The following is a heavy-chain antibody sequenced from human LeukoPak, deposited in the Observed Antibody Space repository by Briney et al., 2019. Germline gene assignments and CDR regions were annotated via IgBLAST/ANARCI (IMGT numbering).Heavy chain of an antibody. V-gene: IGHV3-74*01. D-gene: IGHD3-22*01. CDR2: ISNDGTST. J-gene: IGHJ1*01. Sequence: GGSLRLSCAVSGLTFSNYWMHWVRQAPGKGLVWVSRISNDGTSTSYADSVKGRFTISRDNAKNTLYLQMNSLRGEDTAVYYCATYSSLNAREFQYWGQGTLVTVSS. CDR3: ATYSSLNAREFQY. CDR1: GLTFSNYW.